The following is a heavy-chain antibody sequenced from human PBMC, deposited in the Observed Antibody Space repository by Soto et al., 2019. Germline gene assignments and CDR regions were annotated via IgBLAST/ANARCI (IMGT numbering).Heavy chain of an antibody. D-gene: IGHD3-3*01. CDR3: AKHTYSDFWPGHYYYLDF. V-gene: IGHV3-23*01. CDR1: RFTFNTFA. Sequence: VQLLESGGDLVQPGGSLRLSCVTSRFTFNTFAMSWVHQAPGEGLEWVSAINAGGGNTHYADSVKGRFTISRDNSKNTLYLQMDSLRAEDTAVYYCAKHTYSDFWPGHYYYLDFWGQGTLVTVSS. J-gene: IGHJ4*02. CDR2: INAGGGNT.